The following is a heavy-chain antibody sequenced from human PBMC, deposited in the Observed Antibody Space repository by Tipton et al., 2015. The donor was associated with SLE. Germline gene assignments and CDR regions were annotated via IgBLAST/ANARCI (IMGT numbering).Heavy chain of an antibody. CDR1: GGSMSGFY. CDR3: ARVGHNYHSSGSFSHYSYYMGV. D-gene: IGHD3-22*01. Sequence: TLSLTCSVSGGSMSGFYWNWIRQPPGKGLEWIGCIYSSDSADYNPSLNSRVSISLDMSKNQFSLRLTSATAADTAVYYCARVGHNYHSSGSFSHYSYYMGVWGKGTTVTVSS. CDR2: IYSSDSA. V-gene: IGHV4-59*01. J-gene: IGHJ6*03.